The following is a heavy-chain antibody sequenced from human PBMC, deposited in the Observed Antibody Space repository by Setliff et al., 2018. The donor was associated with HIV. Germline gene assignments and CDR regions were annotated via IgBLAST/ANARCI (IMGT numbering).Heavy chain of an antibody. Sequence: PSETLSLTCSVFGDSMSPYYWSWIRQSASKGLEWIGRIYPSGGTIYNPSLRSRVTLSVDTSQNQFSLRLTSVTAADTAIYYCARVFPPIRGAPFGTPPGAFDIWGQETMVTVS. V-gene: IGHV4-4*07. CDR1: GDSMSPYY. CDR3: ARVFPPIRGAPFGTPPGAFDI. CDR2: IYPSGGT. J-gene: IGHJ3*02. D-gene: IGHD2-15*01.